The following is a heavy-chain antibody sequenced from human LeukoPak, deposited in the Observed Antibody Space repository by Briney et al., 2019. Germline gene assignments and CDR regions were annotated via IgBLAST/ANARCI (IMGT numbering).Heavy chain of an antibody. Sequence: ASVKVSCKASGYTFTGYYMHWVRQAPGQGLEWMGWINPNSGGTNYAQKFQGRVTMTRDTSISTAYLQWSSLKASDTAMYYCARSDYYDSSVGGGDAFDIWGQGTMVTVSS. J-gene: IGHJ3*02. D-gene: IGHD3-22*01. CDR3: ARSDYYDSSVGGGDAFDI. V-gene: IGHV1-2*02. CDR2: INPNSGGT. CDR1: GYTFTGYY.